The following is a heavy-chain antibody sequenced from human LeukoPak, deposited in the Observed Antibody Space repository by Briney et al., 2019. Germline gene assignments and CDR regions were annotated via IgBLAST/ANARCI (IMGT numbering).Heavy chain of an antibody. D-gene: IGHD6-13*01. Sequence: GASVKVSCKTSGYPFTTYGITWVRQAPGQGLEWMGWISTYNGNTNYAQKLQGRVTMTTDSSTSTAYMELRSLRSDDTAVYYCARDGDPGIEAAGGWFDPWGQGTLVTVSS. CDR1: GYPFTTYG. V-gene: IGHV1-18*01. J-gene: IGHJ5*02. CDR2: ISTYNGNT. CDR3: ARDGDPGIEAAGGWFDP.